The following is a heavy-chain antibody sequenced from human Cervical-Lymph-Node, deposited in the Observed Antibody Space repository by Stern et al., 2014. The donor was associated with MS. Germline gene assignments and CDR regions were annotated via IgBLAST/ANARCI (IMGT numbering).Heavy chain of an antibody. CDR2: ISSSSSYI. D-gene: IGHD3-10*01. Sequence: EVQLVESGGGLVKPGGSLRLSCAASGFTFSSYSMNWVRQAPGKGLEWVSSISSSSSYIYYAYSVKGRFTISRDNAKNSLYLQMNSLRAEDTAVYYCARARVARDGSGRTGVYLDYWGQGTLGTVSS. J-gene: IGHJ4*02. CDR1: GFTFSSYS. CDR3: ARARVARDGSGRTGVYLDY. V-gene: IGHV3-21*01.